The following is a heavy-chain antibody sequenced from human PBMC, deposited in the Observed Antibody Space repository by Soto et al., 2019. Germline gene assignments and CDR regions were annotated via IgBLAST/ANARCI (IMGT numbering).Heavy chain of an antibody. D-gene: IGHD2-8*01. CDR2: VNHSGST. V-gene: IGHV4-34*01. CDR3: TKVSSGWFDP. J-gene: IGHJ5*02. Sequence: SSETLSLTCAVYGGSFSGYYWSWIRQPPGKGLEWIGEVNHSGSTNYNPSLKSRVTISVDTSGNQFSLRLNSVTAADTAVYYCTKVSSGWFDPWGQGTLVTVSS. CDR1: GGSFSGYY.